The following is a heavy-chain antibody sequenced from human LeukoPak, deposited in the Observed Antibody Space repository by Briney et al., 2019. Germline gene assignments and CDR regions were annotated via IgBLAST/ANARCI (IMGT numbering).Heavy chain of an antibody. J-gene: IGHJ4*02. CDR2: ISSSSSYI. D-gene: IGHD3-10*01. V-gene: IGHV3-21*01. CDR1: SKS. Sequence: SKSREWIPQAPGTGIKRVSSISSSSSYIYYADSVKGRFTISRDNAKNSLYLQMNSLRAEDTAVYYCARDYYGSGSYYKFGDYWGQGTLVTVSS. CDR3: ARDYYGSGSYYKFGDY.